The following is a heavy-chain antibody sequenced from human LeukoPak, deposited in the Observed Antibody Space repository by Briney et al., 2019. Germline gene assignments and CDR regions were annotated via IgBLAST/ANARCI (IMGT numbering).Heavy chain of an antibody. CDR3: AKGNRAVAGSFDY. CDR2: ISWNSGNI. V-gene: IGHV3-9*01. Sequence: GRSLRLSCAASGFTFDDYAMHWVRQAPGKGLEWVSGISWNSGNIGFADSVKGRFTISRDNAKNSLYLQMNSLRAEDTALYYCAKGNRAVAGSFDYWGQGTLVTASS. J-gene: IGHJ4*02. D-gene: IGHD6-19*01. CDR1: GFTFDDYA.